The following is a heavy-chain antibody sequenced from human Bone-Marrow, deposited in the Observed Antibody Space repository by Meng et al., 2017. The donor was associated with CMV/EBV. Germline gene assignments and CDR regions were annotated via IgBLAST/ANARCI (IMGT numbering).Heavy chain of an antibody. V-gene: IGHV1-69*02. CDR1: GGTFSSYT. D-gene: IGHD6-19*01. J-gene: IGHJ5*02. CDR2: IIPILGIA. Sequence: SVKVSCKASGGTFSSYTISWVRQAPGQGLEWMGRIIPILGIANYAQKFQGRVTITTDESTSTAYMELSSLRSEDTAVYYCARGYQRGVAGLNWFDPWGQGTLVTVSS. CDR3: ARGYQRGVAGLNWFDP.